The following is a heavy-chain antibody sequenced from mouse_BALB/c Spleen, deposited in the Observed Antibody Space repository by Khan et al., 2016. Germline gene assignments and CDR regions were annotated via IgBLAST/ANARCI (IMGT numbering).Heavy chain of an antibody. CDR3: ARSGGSAYDY. CDR2: IYPSDGCT. Sequence: QVQLKQSGAELVKPGASVKLSCKASGYIFTSYWLNWVKQRPGQGLEWIGDIYPSDGCTNYNQKFKDRAALTADTSSSTAYMQLSSPTSEDSAVYYCARSGGSAYDYWGQGTALTVSS. D-gene: IGHD1-1*01. V-gene: IGHV1-69*02. CDR1: GYIFTSYW. J-gene: IGHJ2*01.